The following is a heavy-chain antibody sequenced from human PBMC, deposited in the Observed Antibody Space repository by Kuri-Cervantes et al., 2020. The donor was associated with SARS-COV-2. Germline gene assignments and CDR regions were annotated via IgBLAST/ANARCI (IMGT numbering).Heavy chain of an antibody. V-gene: IGHV4-39*01. Sequence: SETLSLTCTVSGGSISSSSYYWVWIRQTPGKGLEWIGSIDYSGDTYYNPSLQSRVAISGDTSKTLFSLKLSSVTAADTAVYYCARADSGIDYWGQGTLVTVSS. J-gene: IGHJ4*02. CDR1: GGSISSSSYY. D-gene: IGHD3/OR15-3a*01. CDR3: ARADSGIDY. CDR2: IDYSGDT.